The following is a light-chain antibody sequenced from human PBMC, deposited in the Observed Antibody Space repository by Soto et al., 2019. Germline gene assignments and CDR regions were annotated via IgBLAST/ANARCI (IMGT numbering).Light chain of an antibody. CDR3: QQXYSLSPIT. CDR2: AAY. Sequence: DIQMTPSPSSLSASVGDRVTLTSRASETISTFLNWYQHKPRRAPKLMXYAAYRLQSGVPSRFSGSGSGTDFTLTINGLQPEDFASYYCQQXYSLSPITCGQGTRLEIK. J-gene: IGKJ5*01. CDR1: ETISTF. V-gene: IGKV1-39*01.